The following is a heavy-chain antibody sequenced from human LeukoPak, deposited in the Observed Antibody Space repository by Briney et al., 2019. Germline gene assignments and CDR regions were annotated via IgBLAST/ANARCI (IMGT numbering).Heavy chain of an antibody. D-gene: IGHD4-17*01. CDR3: ARGPYGDYDNWFDP. J-gene: IGHJ5*02. Sequence: PSETLSLTCTVSGGSISSYYWSWIRQPPGKGLEWIGYIYYSGSTDYSPSLKSRVTMSVDTSKNQFSLNLSSVTAADTAVYYCARGPYGDYDNWFDPWGQGTLVTVSS. CDR1: GGSISSYY. V-gene: IGHV4-59*01. CDR2: IYYSGST.